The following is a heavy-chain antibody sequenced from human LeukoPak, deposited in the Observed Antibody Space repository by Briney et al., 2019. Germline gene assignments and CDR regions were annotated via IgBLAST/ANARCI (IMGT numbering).Heavy chain of an antibody. CDR2: IYYSWST. Sequence: SETLSLTCAVSGGSISSYYWSWIRQPPGKGLEWIAYIYYSWSTHHNPSLKSRVTISVDTSKNQFSLKLSSVTAADTAVYYCARVKMVTGGPTFDYWGQGILVTVSS. V-gene: IGHV4-59*01. D-gene: IGHD5-24*01. J-gene: IGHJ4*02. CDR1: GGSISSYY. CDR3: ARVKMVTGGPTFDY.